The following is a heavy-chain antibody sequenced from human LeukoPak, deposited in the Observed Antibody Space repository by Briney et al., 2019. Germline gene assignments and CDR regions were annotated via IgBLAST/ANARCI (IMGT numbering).Heavy chain of an antibody. CDR3: AKSGGYGLIDY. V-gene: IGHV4-39*01. CDR2: FSNSGST. Sequence: PSETLSLTCSVSGSSISSRSYYWGWIRQPPGKGLEWIGLFSNSGSTYYNASLQSRVTISIDTSKNQFSLRLNSVTAADTAMYYCAKSGGYGLIDYWGQGTLVTVSS. D-gene: IGHD1-26*01. J-gene: IGHJ4*02. CDR1: GSSISSRSYY.